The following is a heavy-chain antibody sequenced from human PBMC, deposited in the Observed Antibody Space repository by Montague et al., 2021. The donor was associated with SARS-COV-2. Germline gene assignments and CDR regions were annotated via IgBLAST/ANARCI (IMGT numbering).Heavy chain of an antibody. J-gene: IGHJ6*04. CDR1: GFTFDDYA. CDR2: ISWNSGSI. Sequence: SLRLSCAASGFTFDDYAMHWVRQAPGKGLEWVSGISWNSGSIGYADSVKGRFTISRDNAKNSLYLQMNSLRAEDTALYYCAKDHQEPYYYGMDVWGKGTTVTVSS. V-gene: IGHV3-9*01. CDR3: AKDHQEPYYYGMDV. D-gene: IGHD1-14*01.